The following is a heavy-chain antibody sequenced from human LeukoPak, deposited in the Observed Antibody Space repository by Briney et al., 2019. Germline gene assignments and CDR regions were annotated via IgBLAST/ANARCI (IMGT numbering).Heavy chain of an antibody. J-gene: IGHJ3*02. CDR2: ISAYNGNT. CDR3: ARDGVNIVVVPAANAFDI. V-gene: IGHV1-18*01. D-gene: IGHD2-2*01. CDR1: GYTFTSYG. Sequence: ASVKVSCKASGYTFTSYGISWVRQAPGQGLEWMGWISAYNGNTNYAQKLQGRVTMTTDTSTSTAYMELRSLRSDDTAVYYCARDGVNIVVVPAANAFDIWGQGTMVTVSS.